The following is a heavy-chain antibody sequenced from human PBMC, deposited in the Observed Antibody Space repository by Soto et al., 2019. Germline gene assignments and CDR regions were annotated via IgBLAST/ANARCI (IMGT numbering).Heavy chain of an antibody. CDR1: GFTFSSYW. V-gene: IGHV3-7*01. CDR2: IKQDGSEK. Sequence: EVQLVESGGGLVQPGGSLRLSCAASGFTFSSYWMSWVRQAPGKGLEWVANIKQDGSEKYYVDSVKGRFTISRDNAKNSLYLQMNGLRAEDTAVYYCARGTGDCSGGSCNGFDPWGQGTLVTVSS. CDR3: ARGTGDCSGGSCNGFDP. D-gene: IGHD2-15*01. J-gene: IGHJ5*02.